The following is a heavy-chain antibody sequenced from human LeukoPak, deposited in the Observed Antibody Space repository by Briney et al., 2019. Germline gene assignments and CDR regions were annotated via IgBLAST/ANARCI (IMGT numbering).Heavy chain of an antibody. Sequence: PSETLSLTCAVYGGSFSGYYWSWIRQPPGKGLEWIGEINHSGSTYYNPSLKSRVTISVDTSKNQFSLKLSSVTAADTAVYFCATNYYDTRKPWDWGQGTLVTVSS. V-gene: IGHV4-34*01. CDR3: ATNYYDTRKPWD. CDR1: GGSFSGYY. J-gene: IGHJ4*02. CDR2: INHSGST. D-gene: IGHD3-22*01.